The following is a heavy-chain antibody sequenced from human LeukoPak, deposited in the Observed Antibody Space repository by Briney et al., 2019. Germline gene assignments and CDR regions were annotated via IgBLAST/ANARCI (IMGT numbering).Heavy chain of an antibody. Sequence: PSETLSLTCTVSGGSISSYYWSWIRQPPGKGLEWIGYIHYSGSTNYNPSLKSRVTISVDTSKNQFSLKLTSVTAADTAVYYCARDLYGGNPYFDYWGRGTLVTVSS. J-gene: IGHJ4*02. CDR1: GGSISSYY. CDR2: IHYSGST. V-gene: IGHV4-59*01. CDR3: ARDLYGGNPYFDY. D-gene: IGHD4-23*01.